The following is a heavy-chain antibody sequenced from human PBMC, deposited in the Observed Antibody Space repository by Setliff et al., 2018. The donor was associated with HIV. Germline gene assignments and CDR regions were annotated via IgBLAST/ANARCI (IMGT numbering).Heavy chain of an antibody. D-gene: IGHD2-15*01. Sequence: PGGSLRLSCAASGFTFSSYSMNWVRQAPGKGLEWVSYISSSSSYTHYADSVKGRFTISRDNVKNSLYLQMNSLRAEDTAVYYCAKDVCSGAYCYAYYYYGMDVWGKGTTVTVSS. CDR1: GFTFSSYS. V-gene: IGHV3-21*01. CDR2: ISSSSSYT. J-gene: IGHJ6*04. CDR3: AKDVCSGAYCYAYYYYGMDV.